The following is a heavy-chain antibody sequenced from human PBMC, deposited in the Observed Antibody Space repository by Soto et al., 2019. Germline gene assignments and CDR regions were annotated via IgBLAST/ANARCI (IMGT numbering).Heavy chain of an antibody. CDR3: PRVAAAEDY. CDR1: GGTFSSYA. D-gene: IGHD6-13*01. J-gene: IGHJ4*02. V-gene: IGHV1-69*12. Sequence: QVQLVQSGAEVKKPGSSVKVSCKASGGTFSSYAISWVRQAPGQGLEWMGGIIPLFGTANYAQKFQGRVTITADEPTSTAYRALVSLRSEDTAVYYCPRVAAAEDYWGQGTLVTVSS. CDR2: IIPLFGTA.